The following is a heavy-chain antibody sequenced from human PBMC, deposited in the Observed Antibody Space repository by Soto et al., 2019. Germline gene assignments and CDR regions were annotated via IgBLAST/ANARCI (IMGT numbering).Heavy chain of an antibody. V-gene: IGHV3-9*01. J-gene: IGHJ4*02. D-gene: IGHD2-15*01. CDR2: ISWNSGSI. Sequence: GGSLRLSCAASGFTFDDCAMHWVRQAPGKGLGWVSGISWNSGSIGYADSVKGRFTISRDNAKNSLYLQMNSLRAEDTALYYCAKESYCSGGSCRRFDYWGQGTLVTASS. CDR1: GFTFDDCA. CDR3: AKESYCSGGSCRRFDY.